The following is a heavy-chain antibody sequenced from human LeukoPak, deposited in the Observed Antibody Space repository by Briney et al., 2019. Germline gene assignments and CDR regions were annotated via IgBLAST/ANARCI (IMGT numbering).Heavy chain of an antibody. CDR2: IFYSGST. CDR1: GGSISTSNYY. J-gene: IGHJ3*02. V-gene: IGHV4-39*07. Sequence: TSETLSLTCTVSGGSISTSNYYWGWIRQPPGKGLEWIGNIFYSGSTYYGPSLKSRLTISLDTSRNQFSLKLNSVTAADTAVYYCAKSNGYGLMDIWGQGTMVTVSS. D-gene: IGHD3-10*01. CDR3: AKSNGYGLMDI.